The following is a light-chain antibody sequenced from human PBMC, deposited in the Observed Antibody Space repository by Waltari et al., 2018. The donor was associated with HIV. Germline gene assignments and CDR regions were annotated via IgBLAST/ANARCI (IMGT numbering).Light chain of an antibody. CDR1: QSISSW. J-gene: IGKJ1*01. Sequence: DIQMTQSPSTLSASVGDRVTTTCRASQSISSWLAWYQQKPGEAPKLLIYKASSLESGVPSRFSGSGSGTEFTLTISSLQPDDFATYYCQQSRTFGQGTKVDIK. CDR2: KAS. CDR3: QQSRT. V-gene: IGKV1-5*03.